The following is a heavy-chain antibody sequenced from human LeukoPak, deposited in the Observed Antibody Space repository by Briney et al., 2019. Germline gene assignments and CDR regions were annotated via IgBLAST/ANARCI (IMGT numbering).Heavy chain of an antibody. Sequence: GASVKLSCNASGYTFTSYGISWVRQAPGQGLEWMGWISAYNGNTNYAQKLQGRVTMTTDTSTSTAYMELRSLRSDDTAVYYCARCAKYYDILTGYPTFDYWGQGTLVTVSS. V-gene: IGHV1-18*01. J-gene: IGHJ4*02. D-gene: IGHD3-9*01. CDR2: ISAYNGNT. CDR3: ARCAKYYDILTGYPTFDY. CDR1: GYTFTSYG.